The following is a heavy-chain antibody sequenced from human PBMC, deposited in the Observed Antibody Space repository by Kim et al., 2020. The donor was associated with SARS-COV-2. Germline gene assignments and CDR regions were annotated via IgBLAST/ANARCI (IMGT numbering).Heavy chain of an antibody. D-gene: IGHD3-9*01. CDR1: GFTFSSYA. Sequence: GGSLRLSCAASGFTFSSYAMSWVRQAPGKGLEWVSAISGSGGSTYYADSVKGRFTISRDNSKNTLYLQMNSLRAEDTAVYYCAKDGSLRYFDWLSTDAFDIWGQGTMVTVSS. CDR3: AKDGSLRYFDWLSTDAFDI. J-gene: IGHJ3*02. CDR2: ISGSGGST. V-gene: IGHV3-23*01.